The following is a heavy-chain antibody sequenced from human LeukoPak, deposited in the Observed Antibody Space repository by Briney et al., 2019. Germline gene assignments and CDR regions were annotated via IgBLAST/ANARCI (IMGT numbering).Heavy chain of an antibody. D-gene: IGHD1-26*01. J-gene: IGHJ4*02. CDR1: GYTFTVYY. CDR3: ARDAWLVGTTNLYYFDY. CDR2: INPNSGDT. V-gene: IGHV1-2*02. Sequence: ASVKVSCKASGYTFTVYYMHWVRQAPGQGLEWMGWINPNSGDTNYAQKFQGRVTMTSDPSISTAYMALTRLRSDDTAVYYCARDAWLVGTTNLYYFDYWGQGTLVTVSS.